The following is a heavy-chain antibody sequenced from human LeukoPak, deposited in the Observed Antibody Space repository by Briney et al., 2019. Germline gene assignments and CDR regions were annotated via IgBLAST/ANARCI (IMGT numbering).Heavy chain of an antibody. V-gene: IGHV3-15*01. CDR2: ILGKTDGGTT. Sequence: GGSLRLSCTASGFTLSSHEMNWVRQAPGKGLEWVGRILGKTDGGTTDYAAPVKGRFTISRDDSKNALYLQMNSLKTEDTAVYYCTTDEGVDDYFDYWGQGALVTVSS. CDR3: TTDEGVDDYFDY. D-gene: IGHD3-10*01. CDR1: GFTLSSHE. J-gene: IGHJ4*02.